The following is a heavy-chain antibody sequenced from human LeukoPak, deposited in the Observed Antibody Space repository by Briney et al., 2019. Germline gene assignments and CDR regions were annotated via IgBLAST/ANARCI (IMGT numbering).Heavy chain of an antibody. CDR2: ISYDGSNK. D-gene: IGHD2-2*01. CDR1: GFTFSSYA. CDR3: ARDGCSTSCYAPYYYYGMDV. V-gene: IGHV3-30-3*01. Sequence: GGTLRLSSAASGFTFSSYAMHSVRRAPGTGLKGGAVISYDGSNKYYANSVKGRFTISRDNSKTTLYLQMNSLRAEDTAVYYCARDGCSTSCYAPYYYYGMDVWGEGTTVTVSS. J-gene: IGHJ6*04.